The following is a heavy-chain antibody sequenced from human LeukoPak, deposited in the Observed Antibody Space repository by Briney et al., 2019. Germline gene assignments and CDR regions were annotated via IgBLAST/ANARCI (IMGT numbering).Heavy chain of an antibody. CDR1: GVSFNDYY. Sequence: SETLSLTCAVSGVSFNDYYWSWVRQTPGRGLEWIGEINHSGYTNDSPSLKSRVTLSIDTSRKQFSLNLRSVTVADTGIYYCTRMTTGHDYWGRGTLVTVSS. CDR2: INHSGYT. D-gene: IGHD4-17*01. V-gene: IGHV4-34*01. J-gene: IGHJ4*02. CDR3: TRMTTGHDY.